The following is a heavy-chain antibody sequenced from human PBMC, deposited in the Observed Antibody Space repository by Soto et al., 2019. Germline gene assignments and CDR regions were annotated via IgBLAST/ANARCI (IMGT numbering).Heavy chain of an antibody. CDR3: AKEQWDY. V-gene: IGHV3-23*01. J-gene: IGHJ4*02. D-gene: IGHD2-8*01. CDR1: GFSFSFYA. Sequence: GGSLRLSCAASGFSFSFYAMSWVRQAPGKGLEWVSGITGGEGTTYYADSVRGRFTISRDNSKNTLYLEMINLTAEDTATYYCAKEQWDYWGQGTLVTVSS. CDR2: ITGGEGTT.